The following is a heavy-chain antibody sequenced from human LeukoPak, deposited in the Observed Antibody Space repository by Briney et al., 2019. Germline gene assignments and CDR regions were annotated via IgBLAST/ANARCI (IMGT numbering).Heavy chain of an antibody. J-gene: IGHJ4*02. CDR1: GFTFSNSA. Sequence: GGSLRLTCAASGFTFSNSALSWVRQAPGKGLEWVSDISGSGGSTYYADSAKGRFTISRDNSKNTLYLQMNSLRVEDTAVYYCAKRIQSAMATGYWGQGTLVTVSS. CDR2: ISGSGGST. D-gene: IGHD5-18*01. V-gene: IGHV3-23*01. CDR3: AKRIQSAMATGY.